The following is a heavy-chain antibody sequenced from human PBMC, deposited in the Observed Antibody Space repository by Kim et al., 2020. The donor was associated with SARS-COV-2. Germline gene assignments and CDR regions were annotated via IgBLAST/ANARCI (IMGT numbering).Heavy chain of an antibody. Sequence: GGSLRLSCAGSGFTFTDAWMTWVRQAPGKGLEWLGRIKSKTAGGTTDYASPVIGRFTIPRDDSKNTLYLQMSSLKTEDTGLYYCGADRRIVGTAEYWGQGTLVAVSS. D-gene: IGHD1-26*01. J-gene: IGHJ4*02. CDR3: GADRRIVGTAEY. CDR2: IKSKTAGGTT. CDR1: GFTFTDAW. V-gene: IGHV3-15*01.